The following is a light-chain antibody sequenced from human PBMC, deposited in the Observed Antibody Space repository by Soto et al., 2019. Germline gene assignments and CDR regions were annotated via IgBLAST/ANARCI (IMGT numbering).Light chain of an antibody. CDR2: GAS. J-gene: IGKJ2*01. V-gene: IGKV3-15*01. CDR1: QSVSSN. CDR3: QQYNNWPPNT. Sequence: EIVMTQSPATLSVSPGERATLSCRASQSVSSNLAWYQQKPGQAPRLLIYGASTRATGIPARFSGSGSGTEFTLTISSLQSEDFAVYYCQQYNNWPPNTFGHGTKLEIK.